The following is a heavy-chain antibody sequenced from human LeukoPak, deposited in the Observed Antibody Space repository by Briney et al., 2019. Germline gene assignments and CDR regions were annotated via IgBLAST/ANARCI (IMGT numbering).Heavy chain of an antibody. V-gene: IGHV3-30-3*01. CDR1: GFTFSSYA. J-gene: IGHJ4*02. CDR3: TRVDGEWSSSYYFDY. Sequence: GGSLRLSCAASGFTFSSYAMHWVRQAPGKGLEWVAVISYDGSNKYYADSVKGRFTISRDNSKNTLYLQMNSLRAEDTAVYYCTRVDGEWSSSYYFDYWGQGTLVTVSS. D-gene: IGHD3-3*01. CDR2: ISYDGSNK.